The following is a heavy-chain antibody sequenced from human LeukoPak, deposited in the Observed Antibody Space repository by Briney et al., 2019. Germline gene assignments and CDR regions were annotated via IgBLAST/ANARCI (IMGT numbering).Heavy chain of an antibody. CDR3: ASGRGYSYGRFDY. D-gene: IGHD5-18*01. Sequence: SETLSLTCAVSGGSISSSNWWSWVRQPPGKGLEWIGEIYHSGSTNYNPSLKSRVTISVDKSKNQFSLKLSSVTAADTAVYYCASGRGYSYGRFDYWGQGTLVTVSS. CDR2: IYHSGST. CDR1: GGSISSSNW. J-gene: IGHJ4*02. V-gene: IGHV4-4*02.